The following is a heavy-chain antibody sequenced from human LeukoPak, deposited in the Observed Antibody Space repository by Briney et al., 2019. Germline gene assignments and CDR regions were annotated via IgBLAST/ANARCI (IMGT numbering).Heavy chain of an antibody. CDR2: ISGSGGST. V-gene: IGHV3-23*01. CDR3: ARSPSMIVVSGNWFDP. Sequence: PGGSLRLSCAASGFTFSSYAMSWVRQAPGKGLEWVSAISGSGGSTYYADSAKGRFTISRDNSRNTLYLQMNSLRAEDTAVYDCARSPSMIVVSGNWFDPWGQGTRVTVSA. D-gene: IGHD3-22*01. CDR1: GFTFSSYA. J-gene: IGHJ5*02.